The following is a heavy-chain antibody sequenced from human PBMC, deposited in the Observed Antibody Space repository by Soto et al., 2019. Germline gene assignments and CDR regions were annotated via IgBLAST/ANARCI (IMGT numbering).Heavy chain of an antibody. D-gene: IGHD6-13*01. J-gene: IGHJ4*02. CDR3: ARGYRQSGYSSSWVFDY. V-gene: IGHV4-31*03. CDR2: LYYSGST. CDR1: GGSITSGGYY. Sequence: QVQLRESGPGLVKPSQTLSLTCTVSGGSITSGGYYWNWIRQHPGKGLEWIGYLYYSGSTYYNPFLRCRVIRSADTSEKHFSLKMSSVTAADTAVYFWARGYRQSGYSSSWVFDYWGQGTLVNVSS.